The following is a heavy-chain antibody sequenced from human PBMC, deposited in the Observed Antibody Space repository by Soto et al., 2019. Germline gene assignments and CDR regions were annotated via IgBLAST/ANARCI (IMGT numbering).Heavy chain of an antibody. D-gene: IGHD2-15*01. CDR1: GFTFSSYS. J-gene: IGHJ5*02. CDR2: ISSSSSTK. V-gene: IGHV3-48*01. Sequence: GGSLRLSCAASGFTFSSYSMNWVRQAPGKGLEWVSYISSSSSTKYYADSVKGRFTISRDNSKNSLYLQMNSLRAEDTAVYYCARGLKVVAATPLWFDPWGQGTLVTVSS. CDR3: ARGLKVVAATPLWFDP.